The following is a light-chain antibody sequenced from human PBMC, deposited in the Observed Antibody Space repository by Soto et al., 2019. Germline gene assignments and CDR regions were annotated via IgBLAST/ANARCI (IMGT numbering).Light chain of an antibody. V-gene: IGKV1-5*03. J-gene: IGKJ1*01. CDR2: KAS. Sequence: DIQMTQSPSTLSASVGDRVTITCRASQSISSWLAWYQQKPGKAPKLLIYKASSLESGVPSRFSGSGSGTEFTLTISRPEAYEFATYYCQQYNSYSRWTFGQGTKVEIK. CDR3: QQYNSYSRWT. CDR1: QSISSW.